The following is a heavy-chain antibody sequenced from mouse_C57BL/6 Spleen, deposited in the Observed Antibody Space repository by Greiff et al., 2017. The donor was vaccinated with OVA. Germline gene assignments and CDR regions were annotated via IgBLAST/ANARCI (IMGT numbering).Heavy chain of an antibody. J-gene: IGHJ4*01. Sequence: QVQLQQPGTELVKPGASVKLSCKASGYTFTSYWMHWVKQRPGQGLEWIGNINPSNGGTNYNEKFKSKATLTVDKSSSTAYMQLRSLTSEDSAVYYCARSGIWEKCAYYYAMDYWGQGTSVTVSS. CDR2: INPSNGGT. D-gene: IGHD4-1*01. V-gene: IGHV1-53*01. CDR1: GYTFTSYW. CDR3: ARSGIWEKCAYYYAMDY.